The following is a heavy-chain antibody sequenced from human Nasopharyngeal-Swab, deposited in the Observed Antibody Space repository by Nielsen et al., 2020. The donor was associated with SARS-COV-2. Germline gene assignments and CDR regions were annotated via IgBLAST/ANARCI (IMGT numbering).Heavy chain of an antibody. V-gene: IGHV1-46*01. CDR2: INPSIYST. D-gene: IGHD3-10*01. CDR1: GYTFTSYY. J-gene: IGHJ4*02. Sequence: ASVKVSCKASGYTFTSYYIHWVRQAPGQGLEWMGVINPSIYSTTYAQKFQGRVSMTRDTSTSTVYMEVSSLTSEDTAMYFCARDFYGSVTYYFDYWGQGTLVTVSS. CDR3: ARDFYGSVTYYFDY.